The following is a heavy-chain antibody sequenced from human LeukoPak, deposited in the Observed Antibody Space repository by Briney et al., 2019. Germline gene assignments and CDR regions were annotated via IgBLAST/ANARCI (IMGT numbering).Heavy chain of an antibody. CDR1: GGSFSNYY. D-gene: IGHD5-18*01. V-gene: IGHV4-34*01. CDR2: INHSGSI. Sequence: PSETLSLTCAVYGGSFSNYYWSWIRQPPGKGLEWIGEINHSGSINHNPSLKSRVTISIDTYKNQFSLKLTSVTAADTAVYYCAKVYSYGPKGDLWGQGTLVTVPS. CDR3: AKVYSYGPKGDL. J-gene: IGHJ5*02.